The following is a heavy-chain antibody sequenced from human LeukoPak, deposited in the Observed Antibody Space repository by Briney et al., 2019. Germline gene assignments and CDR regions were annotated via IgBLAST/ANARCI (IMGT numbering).Heavy chain of an antibody. CDR1: GFTFSSYA. J-gene: IGHJ5*02. D-gene: IGHD3-10*01. V-gene: IGHV3-30*04. CDR2: ISYDGSNK. Sequence: PGGSLRLSCAASGFTFSSYAMHWVRQAPGKGLEWVAVISYDGSNKYYADSVKGRFTISRDNSKNTLYLQMNSLRAEDTAMYYCTKAPPGKFDPWGLGTLVTVSS. CDR3: TKAPPGKFDP.